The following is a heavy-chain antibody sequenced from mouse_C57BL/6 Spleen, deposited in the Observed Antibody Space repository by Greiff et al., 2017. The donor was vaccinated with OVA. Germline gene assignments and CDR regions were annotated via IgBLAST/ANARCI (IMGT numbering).Heavy chain of an antibody. D-gene: IGHD1-1*01. CDR2: INPSSGYT. Sequence: QVQLQQSGAELARPGASVKMSCKASGYTFTSYTMHWVKQRPGQGLEWIGYINPSSGYTKYNQKFEDKATLTADKSASTAYMQLSSLTSEDSAVYYCERGDSSTTVVADYWGQGTTLTVSS. CDR3: ERGDSSTTVVADY. J-gene: IGHJ2*01. CDR1: GYTFTSYT. V-gene: IGHV1-4*01.